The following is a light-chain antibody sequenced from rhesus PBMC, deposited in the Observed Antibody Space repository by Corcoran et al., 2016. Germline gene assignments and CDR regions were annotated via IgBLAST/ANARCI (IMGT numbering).Light chain of an antibody. J-gene: IGKJ4*01. CDR2: FTS. Sequence: DIQMTQSPSALSASVGDTVTITCRASQDISSHLAWYQQKPVKATQPLNYFTSNLQSGVPSRFSGSGSGTDFTLTISSLQPEDCAIYYCQHYYRTPLTFGGGTKVDIK. CDR1: QDISSH. V-gene: IGKV1-37*01. CDR3: QHYYRTPLT.